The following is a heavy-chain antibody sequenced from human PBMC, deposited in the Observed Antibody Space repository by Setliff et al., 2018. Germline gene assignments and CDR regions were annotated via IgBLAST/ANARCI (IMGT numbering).Heavy chain of an antibody. CDR3: AREQWLDPPGYYYKDV. Sequence: SETLSLTCTASGGPISSYYWSWIRQPAGKGLEWIGHIYIGGSPNYNPSLKSRVTMSIDTSKNQFSLKLNSVTAADMAVYYCAREQWLDPPGYYYKDVWAKGTTVTVSS. D-gene: IGHD6-19*01. CDR1: GGPISSYY. CDR2: IYIGGSP. J-gene: IGHJ6*03. V-gene: IGHV4-4*07.